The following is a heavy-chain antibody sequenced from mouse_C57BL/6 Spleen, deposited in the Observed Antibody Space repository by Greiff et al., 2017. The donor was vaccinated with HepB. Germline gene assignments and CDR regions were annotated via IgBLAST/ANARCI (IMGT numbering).Heavy chain of an antibody. CDR1: GYTFTSYW. Sequence: VQLQQPGAELVRPGSSVKLSCKASGYTFTSYWMDWVKQRPGQGLEWIGNIYPSDSETHYNQKFKDKATLTVDKSSSTAYMQLSSLTSEDSAVYYCARGMITSYYAMDYWGQGTSVTVSS. V-gene: IGHV1-61*01. D-gene: IGHD2-4*01. J-gene: IGHJ4*01. CDR3: ARGMITSYYAMDY. CDR2: IYPSDSET.